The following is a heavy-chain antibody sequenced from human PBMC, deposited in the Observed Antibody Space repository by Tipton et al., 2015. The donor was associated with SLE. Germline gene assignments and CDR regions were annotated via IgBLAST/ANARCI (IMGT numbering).Heavy chain of an antibody. V-gene: IGHV1-24*01. Sequence: QSGPEVKKPGASVKVSCKVSGYTLTELSMHWVRQVSGKGLEWMGGFDPEDGETIYAQKFQGRVTMTEDTSTDTAYMELRSLRSDDTAVYYCATAMPGSFDYWGQGTLVTVSS. D-gene: IGHD2-2*01. CDR2: FDPEDGET. CDR1: GYTLTELS. CDR3: ATAMPGSFDY. J-gene: IGHJ4*02.